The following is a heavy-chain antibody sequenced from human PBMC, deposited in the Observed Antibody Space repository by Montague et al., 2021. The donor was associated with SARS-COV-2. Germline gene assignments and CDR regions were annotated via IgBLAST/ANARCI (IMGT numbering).Heavy chain of an antibody. V-gene: IGHV4-59*01. CDR3: ARDRDQLGWFDP. CDR2: MSYSGTT. D-gene: IGHD7-27*01. J-gene: IGHJ5*02. Sequence: SETLSLTCTVSGGSISSYYWSWIRQPPGKGLEWIGYMSYSGTTNYNPSLRSRLTMSIDTSKDQLSLKLSSLTAADAAVYYCARDRDQLGWFDPWGQGTLVTVSS. CDR1: GGSISSYY.